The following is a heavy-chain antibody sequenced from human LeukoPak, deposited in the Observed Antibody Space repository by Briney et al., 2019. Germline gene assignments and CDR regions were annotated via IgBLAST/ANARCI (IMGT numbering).Heavy chain of an antibody. CDR1: GGSISSSSYY. Sequence: PSETLSLTCTVSGGSISSSSYYWGWIRQPPGKGLEWIGSIYYSGSTYYNPSLKSRVTISVDTSKTQFSLKLSSVTAAATAVYYCSRQPYYYDSGSYFYYWGQGTLVTVSS. V-gene: IGHV4-39*01. J-gene: IGHJ4*02. D-gene: IGHD3-10*01. CDR3: SRQPYYYDSGSYFYY. CDR2: IYYSGST.